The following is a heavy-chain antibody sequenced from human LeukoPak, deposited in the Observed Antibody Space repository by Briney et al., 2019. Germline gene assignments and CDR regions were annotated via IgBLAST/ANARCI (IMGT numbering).Heavy chain of an antibody. Sequence: SETLSLTCTVSGGSISSYYWSWIRQPPGKGLEWIGYIYYSGSTNYNPSLKSRVTISVDTSKNQFSLKLSSVTAADTAVYYCARALTSYDFWSGYYTSVSLDVWGKGTTVTVSS. CDR1: GGSISSYY. J-gene: IGHJ6*04. V-gene: IGHV4-59*01. D-gene: IGHD3-3*01. CDR2: IYYSGST. CDR3: ARALTSYDFWSGYYTSVSLDV.